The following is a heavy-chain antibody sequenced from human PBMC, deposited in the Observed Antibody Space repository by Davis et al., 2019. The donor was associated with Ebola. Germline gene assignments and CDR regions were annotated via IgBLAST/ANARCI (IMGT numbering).Heavy chain of an antibody. CDR1: GYTFTGYY. J-gene: IGHJ6*03. V-gene: IGHV1-69*13. D-gene: IGHD6-13*01. Sequence: SVKVSCKASGYTFTGYYMHWVRQAPGQGLEWMGGIIPIFGTANYAQKFQGRVTITADESTSTAYMELSSLRSEDTAVYYCARVPDSNSSSWYEGLGGPYYYYYMDVWGKGTTVTVSS. CDR2: IIPIFGTA. CDR3: ARVPDSNSSSWYEGLGGPYYYYYMDV.